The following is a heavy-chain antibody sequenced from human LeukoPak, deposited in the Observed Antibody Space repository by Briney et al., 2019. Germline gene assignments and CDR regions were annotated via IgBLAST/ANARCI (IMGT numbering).Heavy chain of an antibody. CDR2: INPSGDST. V-gene: IGHV1-46*04. CDR1: GYSFTSYY. D-gene: IGHD1-26*01. J-gene: IGHJ5*02. Sequence: PGASVRVSCKASGYSFTSYYMHWVRQAPGQGLEWMGLINPSGDSTSYAQKLQGRVTMTRDMSTSTDYMELSSLRSEDTAVYYCARDISVGDNAWWFDPWGQGTLVTVSS. CDR3: ARDISVGDNAWWFDP.